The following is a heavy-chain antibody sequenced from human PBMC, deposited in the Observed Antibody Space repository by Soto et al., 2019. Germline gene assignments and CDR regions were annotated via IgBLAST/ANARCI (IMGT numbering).Heavy chain of an antibody. V-gene: IGHV4-30-4*01. CDR3: ARIVDTAMVFDY. Sequence: QVQLQESGPGLVKPSQTLSLTCTVSGGSISSGDYYWSWIRQPPGEGLEWIGYIYYSGSTYYNPSLKSRFTISVDTSKNQFSLKLSSVTAADTAVYYCARIVDTAMVFDYWGQGTLVTVSS. CDR2: IYYSGST. CDR1: GGSISSGDYY. J-gene: IGHJ4*02. D-gene: IGHD5-18*01.